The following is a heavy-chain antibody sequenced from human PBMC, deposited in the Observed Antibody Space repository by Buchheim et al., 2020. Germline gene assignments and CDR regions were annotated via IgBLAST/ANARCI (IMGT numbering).Heavy chain of an antibody. CDR3: ASSKSGSSGY. V-gene: IGHV3-30-3*01. CDR1: GFTFSSHA. Sequence: QVQLVESGGGVVQPGRSLRLSCAASGFTFSSHAMHWVRQAPGKGLEWVAVISYDGSNKYYADSVKGRFTISRDNSKNTLYLQMNSLRAEDTAVYYCASSKSGSSGYWGQGTL. CDR2: ISYDGSNK. J-gene: IGHJ4*02. D-gene: IGHD1-26*01.